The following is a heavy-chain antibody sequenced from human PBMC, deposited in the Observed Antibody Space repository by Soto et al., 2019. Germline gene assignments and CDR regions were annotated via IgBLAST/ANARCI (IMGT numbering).Heavy chain of an antibody. J-gene: IGHJ4*02. CDR3: VREPLTNSAF. V-gene: IGHV3-74*03. Sequence: EVQLVESGGGLVQPGGSLRLSCAASGFTFSTYWMHLIRQAPGKGLVWVARMNSDGSTTTYAASVKGRFTVSRDNDNKTLSLQMDNTRGEDSGVYYWVREPLTNSAFWGRGTLVTVSS. CDR1: GFTFSTYW. D-gene: IGHD3-10*01. CDR2: MNSDGSTT.